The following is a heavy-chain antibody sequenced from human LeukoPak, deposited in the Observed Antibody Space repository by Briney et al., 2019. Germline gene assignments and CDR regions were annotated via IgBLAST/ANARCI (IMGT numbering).Heavy chain of an antibody. D-gene: IGHD6-25*01. Sequence: GGSLRLSCVASGFSFNNYRMTWVGQAAGKGLEWVANIKQDGSEKQYVDSVKGRFAISRDNAKKSLYLQINTLRAEDTAVYYCVRGPHIAATSYWGQGTLVTVSS. CDR3: VRGPHIAATSY. CDR1: GFSFNNYR. J-gene: IGHJ4*02. CDR2: IKQDGSEK. V-gene: IGHV3-7*03.